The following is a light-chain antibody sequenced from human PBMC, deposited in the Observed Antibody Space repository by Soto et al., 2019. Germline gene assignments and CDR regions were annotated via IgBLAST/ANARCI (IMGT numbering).Light chain of an antibody. V-gene: IGLV2-8*01. CDR1: ASDVAAYNY. J-gene: IGLJ1*01. CDR3: SSFSTSNYFV. Sequence: QSALTQPPSASGSPGQSVTISCTGSASDVAAYNYVSWYQQHPGKAPKLIIYEVSKWPSGVPDRFPGSKPGNTAALTASGLQAEDEADYYCSSFSTSNYFVFGSGTKVTVL. CDR2: EVS.